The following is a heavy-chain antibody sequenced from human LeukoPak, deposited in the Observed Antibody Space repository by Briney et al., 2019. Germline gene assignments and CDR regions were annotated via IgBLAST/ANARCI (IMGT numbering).Heavy chain of an antibody. J-gene: IGHJ4*02. V-gene: IGHV3-7*01. CDR2: IKQDGSEK. CDR1: GFTFSSYW. D-gene: IGHD3-10*01. Sequence: PGGSLRPSCAASGFTFSSYWMSWVRQAPGKGLEWVANIKQDGSEKYYVDSVKGRFTISRDNAKNSLYLQMNSLRAEDTAVYYCARDGLLWFGELLDVFDYWGQGTLVTVSS. CDR3: ARDGLLWFGELLDVFDY.